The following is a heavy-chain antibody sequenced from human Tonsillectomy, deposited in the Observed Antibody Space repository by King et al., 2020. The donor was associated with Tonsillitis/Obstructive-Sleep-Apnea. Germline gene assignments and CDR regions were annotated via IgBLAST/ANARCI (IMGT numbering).Heavy chain of an antibody. V-gene: IGHV3-21*01. Sequence: VQLVESGGGLVKPGGSLRLSCVASGFTFSSYSMNLVRPAPGKGLEWVSSISCISSYIYNADSVKGRFTISRDNAKNSLYLQKNSLRAEDTAVYYCARGGSSSQYYYYYMDVWGKGTTVTVSS. CDR1: GFTFSSYS. J-gene: IGHJ6*03. D-gene: IGHD6-13*01. CDR3: ARGGSSSQYYYYYMDV. CDR2: ISCISSYI.